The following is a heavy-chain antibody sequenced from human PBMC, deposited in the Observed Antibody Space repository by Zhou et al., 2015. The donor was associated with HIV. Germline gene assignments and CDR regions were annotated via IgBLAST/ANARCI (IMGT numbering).Heavy chain of an antibody. Sequence: QVQLVQSGAEVKKPGSSVKVSCKASGGTFSSYAISWVRQAPGQGLEWMGGIIPIFGTANYAQKFQGRVTITADESTSTAYMELSSLRSEDTAVYYCARDRDYYDSSGYYCYFDYWGQGTLVTVSS. CDR2: IIPIFGTA. D-gene: IGHD3-22*01. J-gene: IGHJ4*02. V-gene: IGHV1-69*01. CDR1: GGTFSSYA. CDR3: ARDRDYYDSSGYYCYFDY.